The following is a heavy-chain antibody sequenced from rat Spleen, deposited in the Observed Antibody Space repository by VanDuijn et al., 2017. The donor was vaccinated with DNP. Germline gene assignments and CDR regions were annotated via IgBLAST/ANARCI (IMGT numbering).Heavy chain of an antibody. V-gene: IGHV5-25*01. Sequence: EVQLVESGGGLVQPGRSLKLSCAASGFTFSNYDMAWVRQAPTKGLEWVASISTSGGSTYYRDSVKGRFTVSRDNAKSTLYLQMDSLRSEDTATYYCARPYYGYNPYNWFAYWGQGTLVTVSS. CDR2: ISTSGGST. D-gene: IGHD1-9*01. CDR1: GFTFSNYD. J-gene: IGHJ3*01. CDR3: ARPYYGYNPYNWFAY.